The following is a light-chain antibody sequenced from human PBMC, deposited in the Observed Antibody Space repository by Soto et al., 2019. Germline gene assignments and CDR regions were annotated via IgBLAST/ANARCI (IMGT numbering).Light chain of an antibody. Sequence: IQMTQSPSTLSASVGDTVTITCRASQTISVSLAWYRQKPGKAPNLLIYGASTLHSGVPSRFSGSGSGTYFTLTITSLQPEDFATYYCQKYDTVPWTFGQGTKVEMK. CDR3: QKYDTVPWT. J-gene: IGKJ1*01. V-gene: IGKV1-27*01. CDR2: GAS. CDR1: QTISVS.